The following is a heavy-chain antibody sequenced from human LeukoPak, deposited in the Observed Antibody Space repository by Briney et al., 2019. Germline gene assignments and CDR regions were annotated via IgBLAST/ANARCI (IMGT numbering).Heavy chain of an antibody. D-gene: IGHD3-22*01. CDR3: ARVYPYYYDSSGYSEAGYFDY. CDR1: GFTFDDYG. CDR2: INWNGGST. Sequence: GGTLRLSYAASGFTFDDYGMSCVRQAPGRGLEWVSGINWNGGSTGYADSVKGRFTISRDNAKNSLYLQMNSLRAEDTALYYCARVYPYYYDSSGYSEAGYFDYWGQGTLVTVSS. V-gene: IGHV3-20*03. J-gene: IGHJ4*02.